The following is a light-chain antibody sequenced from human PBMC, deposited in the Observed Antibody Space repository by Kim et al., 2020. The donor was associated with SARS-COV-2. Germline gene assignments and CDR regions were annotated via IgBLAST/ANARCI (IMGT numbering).Light chain of an antibody. V-gene: IGLV1-40*01. CDR3: QSYDSSLSGPV. CDR1: NSNIGAGYG. CDR2: GNS. J-gene: IGLJ3*02. Sequence: RVPLSCTGSNSNIGAGYGVHWNQQLPGTAPKLLIYGNSNRPSGVPDRFSGSKSGTSASLAITGLQAEDGADYYCQSYDSSLSGPVFGGGTQLTVL.